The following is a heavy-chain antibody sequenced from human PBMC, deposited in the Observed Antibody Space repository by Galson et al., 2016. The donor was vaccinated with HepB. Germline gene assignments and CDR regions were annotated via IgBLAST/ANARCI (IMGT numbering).Heavy chain of an antibody. Sequence: SETLSLTCSVSGGSISSYYWNWIRQPPGKGLEWIGYIYYSGSTEYDPSLQSRVTISVDRSKSQFSLRLSSVTSADTAVYYCARGYYDGSGYYSDYYFGMDVWGQGTTVTVSS. J-gene: IGHJ6*02. CDR2: IYYSGST. CDR3: ARGYYDGSGYYSDYYFGMDV. CDR1: GGSISSYY. V-gene: IGHV4-59*01. D-gene: IGHD3-22*01.